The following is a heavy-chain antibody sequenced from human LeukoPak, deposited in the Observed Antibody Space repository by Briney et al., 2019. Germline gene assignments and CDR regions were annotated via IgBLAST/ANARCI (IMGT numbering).Heavy chain of an antibody. D-gene: IGHD3-22*01. CDR2: FYPKVGET. V-gene: IGHV1-24*01. CDR3: ATVFNYYDSSGYYPFDY. Sequence: GASVKVSCKVSGYTLTELSTHWVRQAPGKGREWRGGFYPKVGETISAQKFQGRVSMTEDTSTDTAYMVLSSRRSEDTAVYYCATVFNYYDSSGYYPFDYWGQVTLVTVSS. CDR1: GYTLTELS. J-gene: IGHJ4*02.